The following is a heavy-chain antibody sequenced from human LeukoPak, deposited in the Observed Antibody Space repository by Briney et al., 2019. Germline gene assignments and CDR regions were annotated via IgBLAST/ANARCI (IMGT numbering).Heavy chain of an antibody. CDR2: INGGGSS. Sequence: PGGSLRLSCAASGFTFNNYAMTWVRQAPGKGLEGVSVINGGGSSYYADSVKGRFTVSRDNSKNTLYLQMNSLRDEDTAVYYCAKGQGYNYGDSIDYWGQGTLVTVSS. CDR3: AKGQGYNYGDSIDY. D-gene: IGHD5-18*01. J-gene: IGHJ4*02. CDR1: GFTFNNYA. V-gene: IGHV3-23*01.